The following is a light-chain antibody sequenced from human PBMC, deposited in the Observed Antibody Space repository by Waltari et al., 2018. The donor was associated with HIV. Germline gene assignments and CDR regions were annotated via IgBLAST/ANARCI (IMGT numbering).Light chain of an antibody. CDR1: RFNIGSNS. J-gene: IGLJ2*01. CDR2: GNN. V-gene: IGLV1-44*01. CDR3: AAWDDNLNAL. Sequence: QSVLRQPPSASGTPGQRVTISCSGGRFNIGSNSVSWYQQLPGMAPKLLIYGNNQRPSGVPDRFSGSKSGTSASLAISGLQSDDEAHYYCAAWDDNLNALFGGGTKLTVL.